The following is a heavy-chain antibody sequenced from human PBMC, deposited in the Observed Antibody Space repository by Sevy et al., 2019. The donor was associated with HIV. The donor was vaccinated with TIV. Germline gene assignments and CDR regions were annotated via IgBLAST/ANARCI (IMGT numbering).Heavy chain of an antibody. CDR3: VRETTMLPRGAFDF. CDR2: ISFDGTEQ. D-gene: IGHD3-10*01. J-gene: IGHJ3*01. V-gene: IGHV3-30-3*01. Sequence: GGSLRLSCAASGFTFSSYPMHWVRQAPGKGLEWVSFISFDGTEQYYADSVKGLFTITRDNSKNTLFLKMNSLRAEDTAFYYCVRETTMLPRGAFDFWGQGTMVTVSS. CDR1: GFTFSSYP.